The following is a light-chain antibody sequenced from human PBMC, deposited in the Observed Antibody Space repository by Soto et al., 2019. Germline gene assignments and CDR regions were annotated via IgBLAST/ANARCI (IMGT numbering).Light chain of an antibody. CDR1: QSISSN. CDR2: GAS. CDR3: LQYNNWPPLFT. Sequence: EILMTQSPATLPVSPGERATLTCRASQSISSNLVWYQQKPGQAPRLLIYGASTMATGIPARFSGSGSGTEFTLTISSLQSEDFAFYYCLQYNNWPPLFTFGPGTKVDIK. V-gene: IGKV3-15*01. J-gene: IGKJ3*01.